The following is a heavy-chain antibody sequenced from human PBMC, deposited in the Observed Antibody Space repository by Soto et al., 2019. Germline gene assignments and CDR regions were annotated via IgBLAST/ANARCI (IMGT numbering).Heavy chain of an antibody. V-gene: IGHV4-34*01. Sequence: PSETLSLTCAVYGGSFSGYYWSWIRQPPGKGLEWIGEINHSGSTNYNPSLKSRVTTSVDTSKNQFSLKLSSVTAADTAVYYCARCPGTTSWSDPWGQGTLVTGSS. J-gene: IGHJ5*02. CDR1: GGSFSGYY. D-gene: IGHD1-7*01. CDR2: INHSGST. CDR3: ARCPGTTSWSDP.